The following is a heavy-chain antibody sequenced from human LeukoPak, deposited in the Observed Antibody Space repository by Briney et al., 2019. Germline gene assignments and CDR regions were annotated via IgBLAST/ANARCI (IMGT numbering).Heavy chain of an antibody. Sequence: KPSETLSLTCTVSGGSISSYYWSWIRQPPGKGLEWIGYIYYSGSTNYNPSLKSRVTISVDTSKNQFSLKLRSVTAADTAVYYRAGVQLWSISHYYYYYYYMDFWGKGTTLTVSS. CDR2: IYYSGST. CDR1: GGSISSYY. CDR3: AGVQLWSISHYYYYYYYMDF. V-gene: IGHV4-59*01. D-gene: IGHD5-18*01. J-gene: IGHJ6*03.